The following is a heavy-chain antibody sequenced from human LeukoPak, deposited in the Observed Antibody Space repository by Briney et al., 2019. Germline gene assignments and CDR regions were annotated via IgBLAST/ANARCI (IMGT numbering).Heavy chain of an antibody. CDR1: GFTFSSHW. J-gene: IGHJ4*02. CDR2: INSDGSNT. CDR3: TREVSGSLYFDY. D-gene: IGHD1-26*01. Sequence: LTGGSLRLSCAASGFTFSSHWMHWVRQAPGKGLVWVSRINSDGSNTDYADTVKGRFSISRDNAKNTVYLQMNSLRAEDTAVYYCTREVSGSLYFDYWGQGTLVTVSS. V-gene: IGHV3-74*01.